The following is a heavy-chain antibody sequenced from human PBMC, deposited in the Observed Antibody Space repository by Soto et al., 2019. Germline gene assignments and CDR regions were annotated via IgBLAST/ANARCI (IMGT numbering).Heavy chain of an antibody. D-gene: IGHD3-22*01. CDR1: AFTFSSYG. J-gene: IGHJ4*02. CDR3: AKVLAPPYHYDSSGFDY. V-gene: IGHV3-30*18. Sequence: GGSLRLSCAASAFTFSSYGMHWVRQAPGKGLEWVAVISYDESNKYYADSVKGRFTISRDNSKNTLYLQMNSLRAEDTAVYYCAKVLAPPYHYDSSGFDYWGQGTLVTVSS. CDR2: ISYDESNK.